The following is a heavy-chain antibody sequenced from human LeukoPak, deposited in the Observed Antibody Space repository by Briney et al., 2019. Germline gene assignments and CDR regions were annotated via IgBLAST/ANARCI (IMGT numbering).Heavy chain of an antibody. D-gene: IGHD5-12*01. J-gene: IGHJ4*02. CDR1: GYSFTGYW. CDR3: ARHFGTGYDTGFDY. CDR2: IRPGDFDT. Sequence: GGSLKISCKGSGYSFTGYWIAWVAQMHGKGLEWMRIIRPGDFDTSYSPSFRGQVTISGDKSISTAYLQWSSLKASDTAMYYCARHFGTGYDTGFDYWGQGTLVSVSS. V-gene: IGHV5-51*01.